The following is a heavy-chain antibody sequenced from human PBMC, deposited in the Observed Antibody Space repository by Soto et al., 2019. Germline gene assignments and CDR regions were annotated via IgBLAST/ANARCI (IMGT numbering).Heavy chain of an antibody. CDR3: ARDIGSYAYGEGY. Sequence: SETLSLTCSVSGGSINSYWWSWIRQPAGKGLEWIGRVYSSGTTDYNPSLNSRATLSVETSKNQLSLKLSSVTAADTAVYYCARDIGSYAYGEGYWGQGIQVTVSS. V-gene: IGHV4-4*07. D-gene: IGHD3-10*01. J-gene: IGHJ4*02. CDR2: VYSSGTT. CDR1: GGSINSYW.